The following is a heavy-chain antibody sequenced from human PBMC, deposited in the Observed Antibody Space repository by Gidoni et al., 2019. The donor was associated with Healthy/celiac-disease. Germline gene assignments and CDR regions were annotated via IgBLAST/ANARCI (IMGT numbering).Heavy chain of an antibody. CDR1: GYTFTSYA. CDR3: ARDEWFDY. CDR2: INAGNGNT. J-gene: IGHJ4*02. D-gene: IGHD3-3*01. V-gene: IGHV1-3*01. Sequence: QVPLVQSGAEVKKPGASLKVSFKASGYTFTSYAMHWLRQAPGQRLEWMGWINAGNGNTKYSQKFQGRVTITRDTSASTAYRELSSLRSEDTAVYYCARDEWFDYWGQGTLVTVSS.